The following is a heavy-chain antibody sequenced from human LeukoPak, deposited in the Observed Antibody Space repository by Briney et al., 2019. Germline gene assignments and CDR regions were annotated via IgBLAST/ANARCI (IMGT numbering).Heavy chain of an antibody. CDR1: GFTLSSYA. V-gene: IGHV3-23*01. CDR2: ISGSGGST. CDR3: AKDRGAFDI. J-gene: IGHJ3*02. Sequence: GGTLRLPCAASGFTLSSYAMSWVRQAPGKGLEWVSAISGSGGSTYYADSVKGRFTISRDNSKNTLYLQMNSLRAEDTAVYYCAKDRGAFDIWGQGTMVTVSS.